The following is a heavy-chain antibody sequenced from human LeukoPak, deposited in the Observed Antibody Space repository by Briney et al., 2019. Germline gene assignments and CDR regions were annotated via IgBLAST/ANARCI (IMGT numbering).Heavy chain of an antibody. Sequence: SETLSLTCTFSGGSITSYYWSWIRQPPGKGLEWIGYIYYTGSTNYNPFLKSRVTISVDTSKNQFSLKLSSVTAADTAVYYCARDAYYYDSSASRLFDYWGQGTLVTVSS. CDR2: IYYTGST. J-gene: IGHJ4*02. D-gene: IGHD3-22*01. V-gene: IGHV4-59*01. CDR3: ARDAYYYDSSASRLFDY. CDR1: GGSITSYY.